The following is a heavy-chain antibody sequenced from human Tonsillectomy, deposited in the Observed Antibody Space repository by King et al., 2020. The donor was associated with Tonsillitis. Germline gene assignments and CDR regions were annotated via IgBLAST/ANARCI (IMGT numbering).Heavy chain of an antibody. CDR3: ARSFGVIPRGGFDI. Sequence: QLQESGSRLVKPSQTLTLTCAVSGGSISSGGYSWNWIRQPPGKGLKWIGYIYHSGRTVSNPSLESRVTISVDTSKNHFSLELTSVTAADTAVYFCARSFGVIPRGGFDIWGQGTWVTVSS. D-gene: IGHD3-3*01. CDR1: GGSISSGGYS. V-gene: IGHV4-30-2*01. CDR2: IYHSGRT. J-gene: IGHJ3*02.